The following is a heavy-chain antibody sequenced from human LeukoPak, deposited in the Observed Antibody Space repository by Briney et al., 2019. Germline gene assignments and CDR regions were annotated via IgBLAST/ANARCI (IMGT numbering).Heavy chain of an antibody. Sequence: ASVKVSCKASGYTFTSYYMHWVRQAPGQGLEWMGIINPSGGSTSYAQKFQGRVTMTRDTSTSTVYMELSSLRSEDTAVYYCAREVDTVTTINWFDPWGQGTLVTVSS. CDR2: INPSGGST. J-gene: IGHJ5*02. V-gene: IGHV1-46*01. D-gene: IGHD4-11*01. CDR1: GYTFTSYY. CDR3: AREVDTVTTINWFDP.